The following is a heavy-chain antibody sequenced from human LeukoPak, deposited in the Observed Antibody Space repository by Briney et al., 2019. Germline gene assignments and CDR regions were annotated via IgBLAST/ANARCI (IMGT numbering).Heavy chain of an antibody. J-gene: IGHJ4*02. D-gene: IGHD6-19*01. CDR3: ARGSGWYYY. CDR2: MYYSGST. V-gene: IGHV4-59*01. Sequence: SETLSLTCTLSCGSISIYYWSWIRQPPSNGLEWIGYMYYSGSTNYNPSLKSRLTISVDTSKNQFYLKLSSVTAADTAVYYCARGSGWYYYWGQGTLVTVSS. CDR1: CGSISIYY.